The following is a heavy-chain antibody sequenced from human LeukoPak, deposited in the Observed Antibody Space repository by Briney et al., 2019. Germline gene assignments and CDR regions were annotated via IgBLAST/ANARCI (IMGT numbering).Heavy chain of an antibody. CDR3: AKDSCSTNCLGSGMDV. CDR2: ISGSGNST. J-gene: IGHJ6*02. Sequence: GGSLRLSCAASGFTFSNYAINWVRQAPGQGLDWVSGISGSGNSTYYADSVKGRLTISRDNSKNILYLQMRSLRVDDTAIYYCAKDSCSTNCLGSGMDVWGQGTTVTVSS. V-gene: IGHV3-23*01. CDR1: GFTFSNYA. D-gene: IGHD2-2*01.